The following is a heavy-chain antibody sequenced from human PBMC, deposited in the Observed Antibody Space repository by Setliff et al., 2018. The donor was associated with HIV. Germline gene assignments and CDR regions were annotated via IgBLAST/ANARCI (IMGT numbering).Heavy chain of an antibody. Sequence: SETLSLTCTVSGGSISSDYWSWIRQPPGKGLEWIGCVYHSGSTNYNPSPKSRVTISVDTSKNQFSMKLRSVTAADTAVYYCARLRSELGVFDYWVQGTLVTVSS. CDR3: ARLRSELGVFDY. CDR2: VYHSGST. D-gene: IGHD1-26*01. J-gene: IGHJ4*02. V-gene: IGHV4-59*08. CDR1: GGSISSDY.